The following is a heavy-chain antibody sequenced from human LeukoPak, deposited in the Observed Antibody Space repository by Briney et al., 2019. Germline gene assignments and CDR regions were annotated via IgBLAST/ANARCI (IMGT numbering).Heavy chain of an antibody. Sequence: GGSLRLSCAASGFTFDDYGMSWVRQAPGKGLEWVSGINWNGGSTGYADSVKGRFTISRDNSKNTLYLQMSSLRAEDTAVYYCAKGLILAAAGHASDYWGQGTLVTVSS. CDR2: INWNGGST. CDR1: GFTFDDYG. J-gene: IGHJ4*02. CDR3: AKGLILAAAGHASDY. V-gene: IGHV3-20*04. D-gene: IGHD6-13*01.